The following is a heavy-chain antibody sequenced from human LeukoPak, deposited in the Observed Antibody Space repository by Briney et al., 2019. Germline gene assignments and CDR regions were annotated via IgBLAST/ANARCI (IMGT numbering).Heavy chain of an antibody. CDR1: GYTFTGYY. D-gene: IGHD5-18*01. CDR2: IIPIFGTA. Sequence: SVKVSCKASGYTFTGYYMHWVRQAPGQGLEWMGGIIPIFGTANYAQKFQGRVTITADESTSTAYMGLSSLRSEDTAVYYCAREDSYGVFDYWGQGTLVTVSS. V-gene: IGHV1-69*13. J-gene: IGHJ4*02. CDR3: AREDSYGVFDY.